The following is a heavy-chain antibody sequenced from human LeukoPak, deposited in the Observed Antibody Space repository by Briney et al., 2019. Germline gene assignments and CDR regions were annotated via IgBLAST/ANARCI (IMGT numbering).Heavy chain of an antibody. Sequence: ASVKVSCKASGGTFSSYAISWVRQAPGQGLEWMGRINPNSGGTNYAQKLQGRVTMTTDTSTSTAYMELRSLRSDDTAVYYCARDADYGDYGGNFDYWGQGTLVTVSS. CDR2: INPNSGGT. D-gene: IGHD4-17*01. V-gene: IGHV1-18*01. J-gene: IGHJ4*02. CDR3: ARDADYGDYGGNFDY. CDR1: GGTFSSYA.